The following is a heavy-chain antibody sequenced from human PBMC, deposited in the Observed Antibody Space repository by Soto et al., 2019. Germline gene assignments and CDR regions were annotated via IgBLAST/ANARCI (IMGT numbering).Heavy chain of an antibody. Sequence: GGSLRLSCAASGFTFSSYGMHWVRQAPGKGLEWVAVIWYDGSNKYYADSVKGRFTISRDNSKNTLYLQMNSLRAEDTAVYYCARVGGFRVAPYYYYMDVWGKGTTVTVSS. D-gene: IGHD3-16*01. CDR2: IWYDGSNK. J-gene: IGHJ6*03. V-gene: IGHV3-33*01. CDR1: GFTFSSYG. CDR3: ARVGGFRVAPYYYYMDV.